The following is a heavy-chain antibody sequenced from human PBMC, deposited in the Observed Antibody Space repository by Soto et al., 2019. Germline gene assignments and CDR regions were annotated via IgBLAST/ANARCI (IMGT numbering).Heavy chain of an antibody. V-gene: IGHV1-69*13. CDR2: IIPIFGTA. CDR3: ASSSTAMAPFDY. J-gene: IGHJ4*02. D-gene: IGHD5-18*01. CDR1: GGTFSSYA. Sequence: VASVKVSCKASGGTFSSYAISWVRQAPGQGLEWMGGIIPIFGTANYAQKFQGRVTITADESTSTAYMELSSLRSEDTAVYYCASSSTAMAPFDYWGQGTLVTVSS.